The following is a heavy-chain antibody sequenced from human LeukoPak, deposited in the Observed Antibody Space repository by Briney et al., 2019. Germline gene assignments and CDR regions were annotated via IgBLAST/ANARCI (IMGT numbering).Heavy chain of an antibody. D-gene: IGHD3-10*01. CDR3: ARARSLWFGDHTNYYFDY. CDR2: INPNSGGT. V-gene: IGHV1-2*06. CDR1: GYTFTGYY. J-gene: IGHJ4*02. Sequence: ASVKVSCKASGYTFTGYYMHWMRQAPGQGLEWMGRINPNSGGTNYAQKFQGRVTMTRDTSISTAYMELSRLRSDDTAVYYCARARSLWFGDHTNYYFDYWGQGTLVTVSS.